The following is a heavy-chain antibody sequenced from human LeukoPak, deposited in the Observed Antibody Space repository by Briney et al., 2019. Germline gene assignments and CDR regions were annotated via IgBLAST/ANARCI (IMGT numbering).Heavy chain of an antibody. CDR2: IFYSGIT. Sequence: SETLSLTCNVSGGSMSNIYYWGWIRQPPGKGLEWIGNIFYSGITYYNPSLRSRVTISVDTSKSQFSLNLISVTAADTAVYYCATVTTGTSFDYWGQGTLVTVSS. D-gene: IGHD1/OR15-1a*01. CDR3: ATVTTGTSFDY. CDR1: GGSMSNIYY. J-gene: IGHJ4*02. V-gene: IGHV4-39*07.